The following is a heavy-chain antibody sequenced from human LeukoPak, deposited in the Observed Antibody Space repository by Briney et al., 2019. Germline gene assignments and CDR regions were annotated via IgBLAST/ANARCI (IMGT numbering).Heavy chain of an antibody. CDR3: ARDRAVVPAAIWGSAFDP. CDR2: IIPIFGTA. D-gene: IGHD2-2*01. Sequence: SVKVSCKASGATFSSYAISWVRQAPGQGLEWMGGIIPIFGTANYAQKFQGRVTITTDESTSTAYMELSSLRSEDTAVYYCARDRAVVPAAIWGSAFDPWGQGTLVTVSS. CDR1: GATFSSYA. J-gene: IGHJ5*02. V-gene: IGHV1-69*05.